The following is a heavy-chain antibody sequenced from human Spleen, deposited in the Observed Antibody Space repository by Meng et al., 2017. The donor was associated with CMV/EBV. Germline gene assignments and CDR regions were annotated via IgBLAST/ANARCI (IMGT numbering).Heavy chain of an antibody. D-gene: IGHD3-3*01. CDR3: ARGGIFGVDIPDY. V-gene: IGHV4-34*01. J-gene: IGHJ4*02. CDR1: GGLSSGYY. CDR2: VSRSGST. Sequence: SETLSLTCGVFGGLSSGYYWHWIRQPPGKGLEWIGAVSRSGSTTYTSSLKSRVTISADTSTNYLSLKLRSETAADTGVYYCARGGIFGVDIPDYWGQGTLVTVSS.